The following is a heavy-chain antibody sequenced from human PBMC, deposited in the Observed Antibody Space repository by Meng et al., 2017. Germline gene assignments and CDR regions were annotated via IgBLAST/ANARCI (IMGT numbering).Heavy chain of an antibody. CDR2: IYLNDDN. D-gene: IGHD6-6*01. Sequence: HITLSDARPSLVKPTQTLTGPSSFSGFTLPSSGVGVGWIRQPPGTPLEWLALIYLNDDNRYSPSLKSRLPVTRDTSKNPVVRTLTNVDTVDTATYYCTRRPGSPSSRFDYWGQGTLVTASS. V-gene: IGHV2-5*01. CDR1: GFTLPSSGVG. CDR3: TRRPGSPSSRFDY. J-gene: IGHJ4*02.